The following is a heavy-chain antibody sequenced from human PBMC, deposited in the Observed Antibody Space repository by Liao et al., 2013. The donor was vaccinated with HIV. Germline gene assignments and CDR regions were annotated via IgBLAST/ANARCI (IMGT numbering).Heavy chain of an antibody. CDR1: GGSISSYY. D-gene: IGHD3-22*01. J-gene: IGHJ5*02. CDR2: ISASGRT. CDR3: ARGGPLLQREDSFLPASWFHP. V-gene: IGHV4-4*07. Sequence: QVQLQESGPGLMKPSETLSLTCTVSGGSISSYYWSWIRQSAGKGLEWVGHISASGRTQYNPSLKSRVTMSIDTSRNQFSLNLNSVTAADTAVYFCARGGPLLQREDSFLPASWFHPWGQGTQVTVSS.